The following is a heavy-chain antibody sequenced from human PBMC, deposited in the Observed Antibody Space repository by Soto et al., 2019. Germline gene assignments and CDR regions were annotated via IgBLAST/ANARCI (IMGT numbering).Heavy chain of an antibody. CDR1: GFTFSDYA. J-gene: IGHJ4*02. CDR3: AKGGRQWLVTSDFNY. D-gene: IGHD6-19*01. V-gene: IGHV3-30*18. Sequence: VQLVESGGGVVQPGRSLRLSCAASGFTFSDYAMHWVRQAPGKGLERVAVVSHDGRNTHYADSVKGRFTISRDSSKNTVSLEMPSLRAEDTAVYYCAKGGRQWLVTSDFNYWGQGALVTVSS. CDR2: VSHDGRNT.